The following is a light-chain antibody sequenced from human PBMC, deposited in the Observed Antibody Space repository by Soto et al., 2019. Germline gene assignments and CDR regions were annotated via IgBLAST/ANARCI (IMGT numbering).Light chain of an antibody. CDR2: AVS. J-gene: IGLJ2*01. V-gene: IGLV2-14*01. Sequence: QSALTQPASVSGSPGQSITISCTGNSSDVGGYNYVSWYQQHPGKAPKLMIYAVSNRPSGVSNRFSGSKSGNTASLTISGLQAEDEADYYCSSYTSSSTRVFGGGTQLTVL. CDR1: SSDVGGYNY. CDR3: SSYTSSSTRV.